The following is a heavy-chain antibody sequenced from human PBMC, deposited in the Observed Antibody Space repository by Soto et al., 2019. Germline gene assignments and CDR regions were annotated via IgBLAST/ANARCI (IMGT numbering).Heavy chain of an antibody. V-gene: IGHV3-48*01. J-gene: IGHJ5*02. Sequence: EVQLVESGGGLVQPGGSLRLSCAASGFTFSSYSMNWVRQAPGKGLEWVSYISISSSTIYYADSVKGRFTISRDHAKNSLYLRINSLRGEDTAVYYCAGDREGSRGYSGGWFDPWGQGTLVTVSS. D-gene: IGHD1-26*01. CDR2: ISISSSTI. CDR1: GFTFSSYS. CDR3: AGDREGSRGYSGGWFDP.